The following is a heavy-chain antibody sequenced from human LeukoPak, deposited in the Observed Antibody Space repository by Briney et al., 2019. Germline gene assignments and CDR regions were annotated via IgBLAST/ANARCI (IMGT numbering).Heavy chain of an antibody. J-gene: IGHJ6*03. CDR2: IYTSGST. CDR3: ARGSYCSNGVCYSYYYYMDV. CDR1: GGSISSYY. V-gene: IGHV4-4*07. D-gene: IGHD2-8*01. Sequence: SETLSLTCTVSGGSISSYYWSWIRQPAGKGLEWIGRIYTSGSTNYNPSLKSRVTMSVDTSKNQFSLKLSSVTAADTAVYFCARGSYCSNGVCYSYYYYMDVWGKGTTVTVSS.